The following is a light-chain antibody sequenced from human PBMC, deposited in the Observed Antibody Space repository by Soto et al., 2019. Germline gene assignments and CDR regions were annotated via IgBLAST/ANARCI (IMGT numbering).Light chain of an antibody. CDR2: KAS. CDR1: QSIGSR. Sequence: DIQMTQSPSTLSASVGDRVTITCRASQSIGSRFAWYQQKPGKAPKLLIYKASSLQNEVPSRFSGSESGTEFTVAISGLHADDFATYYCQQYDKYWTFGQGTKVEIK. V-gene: IGKV1-5*03. CDR3: QQYDKYWT. J-gene: IGKJ1*01.